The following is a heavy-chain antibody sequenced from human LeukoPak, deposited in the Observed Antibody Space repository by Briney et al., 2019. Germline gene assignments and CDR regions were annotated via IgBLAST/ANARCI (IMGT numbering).Heavy chain of an antibody. CDR1: GFTFSSYW. CDR2: IKQDGSEK. Sequence: GGSLRLSCAASGFTFSSYWMSWVRQAPGKGLEWVANIKQDGSEKYYVDSVKGRFTISRDNAKNSLYLQMNSLRAEDTAVYYCARIMNYFDSSGTRNYWGQGTLVTVSS. CDR3: ARIMNYFDSSGTRNY. V-gene: IGHV3-7*01. J-gene: IGHJ4*02. D-gene: IGHD3-22*01.